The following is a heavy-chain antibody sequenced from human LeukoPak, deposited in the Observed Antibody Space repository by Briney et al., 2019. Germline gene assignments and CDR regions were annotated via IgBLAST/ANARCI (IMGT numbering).Heavy chain of an antibody. D-gene: IGHD2-15*01. Sequence: SQTLSLTCTVSGGSISSGTYYWSWIRQPAGKGLEWIGRIYTSGSTNYNPSLKSRVTISVDRSKNQFSLKLSSVTAADTAVYYCARGVGGYCSGSSCYSGPNWFDPWGQGTLVTVSS. CDR3: ARGVGGYCSGSSCYSGPNWFDP. J-gene: IGHJ5*02. CDR2: IYTSGST. CDR1: GGSISSGTYY. V-gene: IGHV4-61*02.